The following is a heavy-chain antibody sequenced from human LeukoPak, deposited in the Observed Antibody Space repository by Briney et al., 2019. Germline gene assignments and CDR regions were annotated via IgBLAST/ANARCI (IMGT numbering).Heavy chain of an antibody. V-gene: IGHV1-18*01. CDR3: ARVAGIYYYGSGSYFFDP. CDR1: GGTFTSYG. Sequence: GASVKVSCKASGGTFTSYGISWVRQAPGQGLEWMGWISACNGNTNYAQKLQGRVTMTTDTSTSTAYMELRSLRSDDTAVYYCARVAGIYYYGSGSYFFDPWGQGTLVTVSS. J-gene: IGHJ5*02. CDR2: ISACNGNT. D-gene: IGHD3-10*01.